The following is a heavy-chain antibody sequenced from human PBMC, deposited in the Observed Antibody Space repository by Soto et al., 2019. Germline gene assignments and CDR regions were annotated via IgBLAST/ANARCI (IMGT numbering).Heavy chain of an antibody. CDR3: SGLYALGGGSYYAMDV. J-gene: IGHJ6*02. CDR1: VFTFEDYA. CDR2: ISLNIGSI. D-gene: IGHD3-16*01. Sequence: GGSLRLSCAASVFTFEDYAMHGVRQAPGKGLEWVSGISLNIGSIGYADSVKGGFTISRDNAKNSLYLQMNSLRAEDTAFYSCSGLYALGGGSYYAMDVCGQGTTVTVS. V-gene: IGHV3-9*01.